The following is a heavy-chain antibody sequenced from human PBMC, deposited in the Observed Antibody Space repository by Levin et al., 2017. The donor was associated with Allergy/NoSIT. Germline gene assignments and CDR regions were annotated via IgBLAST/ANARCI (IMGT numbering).Heavy chain of an antibody. Sequence: PSETLSLTCTVSGGSVSSGSYYWSWIRQPPGKGLEWIGYIYYSGSTNYNPSLKSRVTISVDTSKNQFSLKLSSVTAADTAVYYCARDSRTYDSSGYHYWGQGTLVTVSS. CDR1: GGSVSSGSYY. CDR3: ARDSRTYDSSGYHY. CDR2: IYYSGST. V-gene: IGHV4-61*01. D-gene: IGHD3-22*01. J-gene: IGHJ4*02.